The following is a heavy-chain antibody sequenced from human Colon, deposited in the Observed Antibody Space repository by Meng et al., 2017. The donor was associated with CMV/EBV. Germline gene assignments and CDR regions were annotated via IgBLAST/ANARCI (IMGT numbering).Heavy chain of an antibody. CDR1: GFTFSSYS. J-gene: IGHJ4*02. V-gene: IGHV3-21*04. CDR2: ISSSSSYI. D-gene: IGHD5-24*01. CDR3: DGSDF. Sequence: GGSLRLSCAASGFTFSSYSMNWVRQAPGKGLEWVSSISSSSSYIYYADSVKGRFTISRDNSKSTLYLQMNRLTAEDTAVYYCDGSDFWGQGTLVTVSS.